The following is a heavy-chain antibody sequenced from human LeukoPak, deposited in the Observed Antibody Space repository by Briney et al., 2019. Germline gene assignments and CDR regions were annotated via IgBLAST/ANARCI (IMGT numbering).Heavy chain of an antibody. CDR2: IYYSGST. V-gene: IGHV4-59*01. D-gene: IGHD5-12*01. CDR1: GGSISSYY. Sequence: PSETLSLTCTVSGGSISSYYWSWIRQPPGKGLEWIGYIYYSGSTNYNPSLKSRVTISVDTSKNQFSLKLSSVTAADTAVYYCARAGPDYHFDYWGQGTLATVSS. J-gene: IGHJ4*02. CDR3: ARAGPDYHFDY.